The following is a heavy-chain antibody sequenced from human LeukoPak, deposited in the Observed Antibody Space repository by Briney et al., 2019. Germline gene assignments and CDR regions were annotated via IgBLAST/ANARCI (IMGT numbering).Heavy chain of an antibody. V-gene: IGHV3-43*01. CDR3: ARDNEAWYFDF. CDR1: GFTFDDYT. CDR2: ISWDGSSR. J-gene: IGHJ2*01. Sequence: GGSLRLSCAASGFTFDDYTMHWVRQAPGKGLEWDSLISWDGSSRYYADSVKGRFIISRDNSKNSLYLQMNSLRTEDTALYYCARDNEAWYFDFWGRGTPVTVSS.